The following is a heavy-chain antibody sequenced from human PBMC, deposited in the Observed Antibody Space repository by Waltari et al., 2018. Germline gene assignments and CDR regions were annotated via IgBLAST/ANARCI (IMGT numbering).Heavy chain of an antibody. CDR1: GGSFRGYY. Sequence: QVQLQQWGAGLLKPSETLSLTCAVYGGSFRGYYCSWFRQPPGKGLASIGVINHSGSTNYNPTPKSRITISVDTSKSQFALKLGSVTAADTAVYYCARDRGLRRLSTFEIWGQGTMVTVSS. J-gene: IGHJ3*02. D-gene: IGHD3-16*02. CDR3: ARDRGLRRLSTFEI. CDR2: INHSGST. V-gene: IGHV4-34*01.